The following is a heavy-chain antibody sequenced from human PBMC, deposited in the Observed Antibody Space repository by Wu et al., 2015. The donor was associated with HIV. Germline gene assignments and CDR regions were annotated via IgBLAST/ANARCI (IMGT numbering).Heavy chain of an antibody. J-gene: IGHJ1*01. CDR3: AREVYGSASFSKYLKD. CDR1: GYDFSGSF. Sequence: QVHLVQSGAEVKEPGTSVKVSCKASGYDFSGSFIHWVRQAPGQGLEWMGWINPDIGGTKYEQKFQGRVTMTRDTSIDGVYMELSRLTSDDTAVYFCAREVYGSASFSKYLKDWGQGTWSPSP. D-gene: IGHD3-10*01. CDR2: INPDIGGT. V-gene: IGHV1-2*02.